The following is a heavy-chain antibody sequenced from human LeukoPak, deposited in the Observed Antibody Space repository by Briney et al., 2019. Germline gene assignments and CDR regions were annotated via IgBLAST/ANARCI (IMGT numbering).Heavy chain of an antibody. CDR3: AKKPEGRDWFDP. V-gene: IGHV4-28*01. CDR1: GYSISSNNW. J-gene: IGHJ5*02. CDR2: IYYGGST. Sequence: PSETLSLTCAVSGYSISSNNWWGWIRPPPGKGLEWIGYIYYGGSTYYNPSLESRVAMSVDTSKNQFSLKLSSVTAVDTAVYYCAKKPEGRDWFDPWGQGTLVTVSS.